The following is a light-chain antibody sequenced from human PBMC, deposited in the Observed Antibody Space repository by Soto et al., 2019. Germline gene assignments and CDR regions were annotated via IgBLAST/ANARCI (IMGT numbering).Light chain of an antibody. CDR3: SSHAAAGV. V-gene: IGLV2-8*01. Sequence: QSALTQPPSASGSPGQSVTISCTGTSSDIGGYDYGSWYQQHPGKAPKLMIYEVSKRPSGVPDRFSGSKSGNTASLTVSGLQTEDEADYYCSSHAAAGVFGGGTKLTVL. CDR2: EVS. J-gene: IGLJ3*02. CDR1: SSDIGGYDY.